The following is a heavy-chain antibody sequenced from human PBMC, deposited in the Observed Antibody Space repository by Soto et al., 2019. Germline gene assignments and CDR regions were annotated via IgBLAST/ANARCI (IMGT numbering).Heavy chain of an antibody. J-gene: IGHJ5*02. Sequence: ASVKVSCKASGYSITSYDINWGRQDTGQGLEWMGWINPSGGSTSYAQKFQGRVTMTRDTSTSTVYMELSSLRSEDTAVYYCAREVVYATTNWFDPWGQGTLVTVSS. CDR2: INPSGGST. CDR1: GYSITSYD. V-gene: IGHV1-46*03. CDR3: AREVVYATTNWFDP. D-gene: IGHD2-8*02.